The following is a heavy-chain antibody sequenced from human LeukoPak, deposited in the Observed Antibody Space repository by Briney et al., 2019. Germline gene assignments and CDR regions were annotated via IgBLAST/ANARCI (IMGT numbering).Heavy chain of an antibody. CDR3: AREGLGDYDILTGYLET. J-gene: IGHJ5*02. V-gene: IGHV1-69*13. CDR2: IIPIFGTA. D-gene: IGHD3-9*01. CDR1: GGTFSSYA. Sequence: ASVNVPCKASGGTFSSYAISWVRQAPGQGLEWMGGIIPIFGTANYAQKFQGRVTITADESTSTAYMELSSLRSEDTAVYYCAREGLGDYDILTGYLETWGQGTLVTVSS.